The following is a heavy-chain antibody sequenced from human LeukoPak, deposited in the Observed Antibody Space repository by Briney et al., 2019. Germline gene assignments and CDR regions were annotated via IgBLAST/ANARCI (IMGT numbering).Heavy chain of an antibody. Sequence: KPSETLSLTCTVSGYSISSGYYWGWIRQPPGKGLEWIGSIYHSGNTYYNPSLKSRVTISVKTSKNQFSLKLSSVTAADTAVYYCARASYYYDSSGYYYSAFDIWGQGTMVTVSS. CDR2: IYHSGNT. CDR1: GYSISSGYY. J-gene: IGHJ3*02. CDR3: ARASYYYDSSGYYYSAFDI. D-gene: IGHD3-22*01. V-gene: IGHV4-38-2*02.